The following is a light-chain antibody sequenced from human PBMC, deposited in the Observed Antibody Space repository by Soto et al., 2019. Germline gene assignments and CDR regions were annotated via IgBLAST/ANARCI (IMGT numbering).Light chain of an antibody. Sequence: QSVLTQPPSVSGTPGQGVTISCSGGSSNIATNYVYWYQLLPGTAPNLVIFSNTIRSPRVPDRFSGSKSGASASLVILGLRSEDEADYFCASWEDTLFGWVFGGGTKLTVL. CDR3: ASWEDTLFGWV. V-gene: IGLV1-47*02. CDR2: SNT. J-gene: IGLJ3*02. CDR1: SSNIATNY.